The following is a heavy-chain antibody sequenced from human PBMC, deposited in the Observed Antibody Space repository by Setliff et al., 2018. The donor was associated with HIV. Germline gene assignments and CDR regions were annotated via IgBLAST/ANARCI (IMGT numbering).Heavy chain of an antibody. CDR2: IYYSGST. CDR1: GGSISSGGYY. J-gene: IGHJ4*02. CDR3: ARHKSQPYYFDY. V-gene: IGHV4-30-4*08. Sequence: SETLSLTCTVSGGSISSGGYYWSWIRQLPGKGLECIGYIYYSGSTYYNPSLKSRVTISVDTSKNQFSLKLSSVTAADTAVYYCARHKSQPYYFDYWGQGTLVTVSS.